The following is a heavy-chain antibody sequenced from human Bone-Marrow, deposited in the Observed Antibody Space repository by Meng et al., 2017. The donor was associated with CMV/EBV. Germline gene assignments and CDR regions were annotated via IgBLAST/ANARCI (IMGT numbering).Heavy chain of an antibody. Sequence: GGSLRLSCAASGFTFSSYWMHWVRQAPGKGLVWVARIDFVGSSRTYVDTVQGRFTVSRDNAKNTLYLEMNSLRPEDTAVYYCTRDNRDMAAMCYSWGQGTLVTVSS. D-gene: IGHD5-18*01. CDR2: IDFVGSSR. CDR1: GFTFSSYW. V-gene: IGHV3-74*01. J-gene: IGHJ1*01. CDR3: TRDNRDMAAMCYS.